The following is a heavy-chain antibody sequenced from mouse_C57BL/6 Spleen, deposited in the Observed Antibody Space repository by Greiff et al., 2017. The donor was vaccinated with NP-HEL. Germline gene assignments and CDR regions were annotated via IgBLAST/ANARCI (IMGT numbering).Heavy chain of an antibody. V-gene: IGHV1-4*01. CDR1: GYTFTSYT. CDR3: ARGNYDYN. CDR2: INPSSGYT. Sequence: VQVVESGAELARPGASVKMSCKASGYTFTSYTMHWVKQRPGQGLEWIGYINPSSGYTKYNQKFKDKATLTADKSSSTAYMQLSSLTSEDSAVYYCARGNYDYNWGKGTTLTVSS. J-gene: IGHJ2*01. D-gene: IGHD2-4*01.